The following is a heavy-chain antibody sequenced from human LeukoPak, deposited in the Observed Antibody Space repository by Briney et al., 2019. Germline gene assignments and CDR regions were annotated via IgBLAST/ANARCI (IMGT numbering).Heavy chain of an antibody. D-gene: IGHD2-15*01. Sequence: ASVKVSCKASGYSFTGYYMHWVRQAPRQGLEWMGWINPNSGGTNYAQKFQGRVTMTRDTSISTAYMELSRLRSDDTAVYYCAREGSLVAAPNWFDPWGQGTLVTVSS. J-gene: IGHJ5*02. CDR3: AREGSLVAAPNWFDP. CDR2: INPNSGGT. CDR1: GYSFTGYY. V-gene: IGHV1-2*02.